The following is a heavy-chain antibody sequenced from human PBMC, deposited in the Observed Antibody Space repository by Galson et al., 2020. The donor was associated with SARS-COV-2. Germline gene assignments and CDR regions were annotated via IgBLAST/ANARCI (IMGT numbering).Heavy chain of an antibody. CDR2: ISSSSYI. CDR1: GFTFSSYS. Sequence: NSGGSLRLSCAASGFTFSSYSMNWVRQAPGKGLEWVSSISSSSYIYYADSVKGRFTISRDNAKNSLYLQMNSLRAEDTAVYYCARDRYGVVSYFDYWGQGTLVTVSS. D-gene: IGHD3-3*01. CDR3: ARDRYGVVSYFDY. V-gene: IGHV3-21*01. J-gene: IGHJ4*02.